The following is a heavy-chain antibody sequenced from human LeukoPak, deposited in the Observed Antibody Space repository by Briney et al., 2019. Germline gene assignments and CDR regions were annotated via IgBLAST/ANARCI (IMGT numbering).Heavy chain of an antibody. D-gene: IGHD4-17*01. CDR2: INHSGST. V-gene: IGHV4-34*01. CDR1: GGSFSGYY. J-gene: IGHJ3*02. Sequence: SETLSLTCAVYGGSFSGYYWSWIRQPPGKGLEWIGEINHSGSTNYNPSLKSRVTISVDTSKNQFSLKLSSVTAADTAVYYCARGDYGDYDRPDAFDIWGQGTMVTVSS. CDR3: ARGDYGDYDRPDAFDI.